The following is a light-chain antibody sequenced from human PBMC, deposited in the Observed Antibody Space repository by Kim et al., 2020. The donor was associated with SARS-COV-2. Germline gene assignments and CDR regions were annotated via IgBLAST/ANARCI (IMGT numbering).Light chain of an antibody. CDR3: QSYDSSLSGSV. V-gene: IGLV1-40*01. J-gene: IGLJ3*02. CDR1: SSNIGAGYD. CDR2: GNS. Sequence: QRVTISCTGSSSNIGAGYDVHWYQQLPGTAPNLLIYGNSNRPSGAPDRFSGSKSGTSASLAITGLQAEDEADYYCQSYDSSLSGSVFGGGTQLTVL.